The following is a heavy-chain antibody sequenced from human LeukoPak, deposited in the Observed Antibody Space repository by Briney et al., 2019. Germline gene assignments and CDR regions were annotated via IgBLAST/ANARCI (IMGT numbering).Heavy chain of an antibody. CDR1: GITFSSDA. CDR2: ISGSGGST. D-gene: IGHD5-12*01. J-gene: IGHJ4*02. V-gene: IGHV3-23*01. CDR3: AKVDLVADH. Sequence: GGSMRLSCAASGITFSSDAMSWVRQAPGKGLEWVSAISGSGGSTYYAESVKGRFTISRDNSKNTLYLQMNSLRAEDTAVYYCAKVDLVADHWGQGTLVTVSS.